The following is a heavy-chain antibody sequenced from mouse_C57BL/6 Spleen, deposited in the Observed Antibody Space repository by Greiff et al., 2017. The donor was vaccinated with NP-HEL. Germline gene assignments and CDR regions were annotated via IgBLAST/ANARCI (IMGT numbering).Heavy chain of an antibody. CDR1: GYTFTDYE. J-gene: IGHJ4*01. D-gene: IGHD2-4*01. Sequence: QVQLQQSGAELVRPGASVTLSCKASGYTFTDYEMHWVKQTPVHGLEWIGAIVPETGGTAYNQKFKGKAILTADKSSSTAYMELRSLTSEDSAVYYCYDYDALYAMDYWGQGTSVTVSS. CDR3: YDYDALYAMDY. CDR2: IVPETGGT. V-gene: IGHV1-15*01.